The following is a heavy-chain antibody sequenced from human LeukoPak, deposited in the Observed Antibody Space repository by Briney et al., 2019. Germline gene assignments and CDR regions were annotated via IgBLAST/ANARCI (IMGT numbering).Heavy chain of an antibody. V-gene: IGHV1-24*01. Sequence: GASVKVSCKVSGYTLTELSMHWVRQAPGKGLEWMGGFDPEDGETIYAQKFQGRVTMTEDTSTDTAYMELSSLRSDDTAVYYCARDYIAAAGTGAGVNYYYGMDVWGQGTTVTVSS. CDR2: FDPEDGET. CDR1: GYTLTELS. J-gene: IGHJ6*02. CDR3: ARDYIAAAGTGAGVNYYYGMDV. D-gene: IGHD6-13*01.